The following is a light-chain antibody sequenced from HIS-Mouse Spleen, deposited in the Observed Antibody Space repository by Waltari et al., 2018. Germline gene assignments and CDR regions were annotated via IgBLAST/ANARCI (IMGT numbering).Light chain of an antibody. CDR3: CSYAGSYTGV. CDR1: SSDVGGYNY. Sequence: QSALTQPRSVSGSPGQSVPISCTGTSSDVGGYNYVSWYQQHPGKAPKLMLYDVSKRPSGVPDRFSGSKSGNTASLTISGLQAEDEADYYCCSYAGSYTGVFGTGTKVTVL. CDR2: DVS. V-gene: IGLV2-11*01. J-gene: IGLJ1*01.